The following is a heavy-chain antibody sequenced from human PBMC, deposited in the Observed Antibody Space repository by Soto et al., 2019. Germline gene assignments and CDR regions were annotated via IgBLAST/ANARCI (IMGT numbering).Heavy chain of an antibody. D-gene: IGHD2-2*01. Sequence: GGSLRLSCAASGFTFSSYGMHWVRQAPGKGLEWVAVISYDGSNKYYADSVKGRFTISRDNSKNTLYLQMNSLRAEDTAVYYCAKESLDCSSTSCPPHFDYWGQGTLVTVSS. V-gene: IGHV3-30*18. J-gene: IGHJ4*02. CDR2: ISYDGSNK. CDR3: AKESLDCSSTSCPPHFDY. CDR1: GFTFSSYG.